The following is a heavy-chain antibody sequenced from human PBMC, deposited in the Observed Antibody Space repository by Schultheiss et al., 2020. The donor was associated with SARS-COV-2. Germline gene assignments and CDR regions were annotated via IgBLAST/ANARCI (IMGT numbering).Heavy chain of an antibody. Sequence: ASVKVSCKASGYTFTSYGISWVRQAPGQGLEWMGWISAYNGSTNYAQKLQGRVTITADESTSTAYMELSSLRAEDTAVYYCAKHVIGYSASWYHLLSEHFQHWGQGTLVTVSS. CDR1: GYTFTSYG. D-gene: IGHD6-13*01. J-gene: IGHJ1*01. V-gene: IGHV1-18*04. CDR3: AKHVIGYSASWYHLLSEHFQH. CDR2: ISAYNGST.